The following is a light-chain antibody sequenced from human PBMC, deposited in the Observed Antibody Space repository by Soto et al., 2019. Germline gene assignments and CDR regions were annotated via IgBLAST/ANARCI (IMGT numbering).Light chain of an antibody. CDR3: QQYYSTPLT. Sequence: DIVMTQSPDSLAVSLGERATINCKSSQSVLYSSSNKNYLAWYQQKPGQPPKLLIYWASTRESGVPARFSGSGSGTDFTLTISSLQAEDVAVYYCQQYYSTPLTFGGGTKVKIK. J-gene: IGKJ4*01. V-gene: IGKV4-1*01. CDR1: QSVLYSSSNKNY. CDR2: WAS.